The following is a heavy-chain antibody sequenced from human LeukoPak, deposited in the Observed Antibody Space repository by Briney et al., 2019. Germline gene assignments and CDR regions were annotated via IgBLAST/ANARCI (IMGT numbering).Heavy chain of an antibody. CDR3: ARHEAEMATILGNY. CDR1: GYPIRSGFY. J-gene: IGHJ4*02. Sequence: PSETLSLTCAVSGYPIRSGFYWGWIRQPPGKGLEWVGSIYRSGSTFYNPSLKSRVTISVDTSKNQFSLRLRSVTAADTAVYYCARHEAEMATILGNYWGQGTLVTVSS. D-gene: IGHD5-24*01. CDR2: IYRSGST. V-gene: IGHV4-38-2*01.